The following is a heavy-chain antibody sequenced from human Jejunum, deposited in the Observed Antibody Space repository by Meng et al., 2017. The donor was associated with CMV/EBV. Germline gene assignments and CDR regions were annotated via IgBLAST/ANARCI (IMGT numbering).Heavy chain of an antibody. J-gene: IGHJ4*02. Sequence: QITLKESGPTLVKPTQTLNLTCTFSGFSISSNGVGVGWIRQPPGKALEWLALIYGDGDKRYSPSLRSRLTITKDTSKNQVVLTMTNMDPVDTATYYCAKSYCSRGTCYSFHYWGQGTLVTVSS. V-gene: IGHV2-5*02. CDR1: GFSISSNGVG. D-gene: IGHD2-15*01. CDR2: IYGDGDK. CDR3: AKSYCSRGTCYSFHY.